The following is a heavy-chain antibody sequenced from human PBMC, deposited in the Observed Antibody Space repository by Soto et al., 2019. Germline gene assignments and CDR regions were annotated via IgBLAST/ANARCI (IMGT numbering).Heavy chain of an antibody. Sequence: PGGTLRLSCSASGFTLSNYARNWFRQAPGKGLEWVALISYDGSNKYYADSVKSRFTISRDSSKNTLYLPMNSLRAADTAVYYCGTCASTSCNFRSDYWGQGTLVTVSS. CDR1: GFTLSNYA. D-gene: IGHD2-2*01. CDR2: ISYDGSNK. J-gene: IGHJ4*02. CDR3: GTCASTSCNFRSDY. V-gene: IGHV3-30-3*01.